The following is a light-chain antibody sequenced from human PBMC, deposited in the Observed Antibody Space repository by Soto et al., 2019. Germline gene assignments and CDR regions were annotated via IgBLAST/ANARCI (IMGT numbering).Light chain of an antibody. CDR2: EVS. Sequence: QSALTQPPSASGSPGQSVTISCTGTSSDVGGYNYVSWYQQHPGKAPKLIIYEVSKRPSGVPDRFSGSKSGNTASLTVSGLQAEDEADYYCSSYAGKFGGGTKVTVL. CDR1: SSDVGGYNY. CDR3: SSYAGK. V-gene: IGLV2-8*01. J-gene: IGLJ2*01.